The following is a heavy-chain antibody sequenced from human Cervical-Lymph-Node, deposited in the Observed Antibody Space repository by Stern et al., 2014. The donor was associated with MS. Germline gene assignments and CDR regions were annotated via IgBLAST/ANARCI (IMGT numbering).Heavy chain of an antibody. CDR2: IRNKSYGEAT. Sequence: EVQLVESGGGLAQPGRSLRLSCTTSGFTFADYALNWFRQAPGKGLEWVAFIRNKSYGEATEYAASVKGRFTISRDDSKSTVYLQMNSLTTEDTAVYYCTRDPGAYYDFWNGYVPFDYWGQGTLVTVSS. J-gene: IGHJ4*02. D-gene: IGHD3-3*01. CDR1: GFTFADYA. CDR3: TRDPGAYYDFWNGYVPFDY. V-gene: IGHV3-49*03.